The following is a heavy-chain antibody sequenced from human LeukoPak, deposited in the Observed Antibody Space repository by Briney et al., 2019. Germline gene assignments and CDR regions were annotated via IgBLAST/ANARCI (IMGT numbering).Heavy chain of an antibody. J-gene: IGHJ3*02. Sequence: GGSLRLSCAASGFNFSSYAMSWVRQAPGKGLEWVSAISGSGGSTYYADSVKGRFTISRDNSKNTLYLQMDSLRAEDTAVYYCAKSITMVRGVISIWGQGTMVTVSS. CDR3: AKSITMVRGVISI. V-gene: IGHV3-23*01. D-gene: IGHD3-10*01. CDR2: ISGSGGST. CDR1: GFNFSSYA.